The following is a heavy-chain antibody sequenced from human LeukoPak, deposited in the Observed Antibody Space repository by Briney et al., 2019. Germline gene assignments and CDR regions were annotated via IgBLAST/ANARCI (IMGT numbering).Heavy chain of an antibody. CDR3: ARDCRGQQLSRSYYYYYMDV. CDR2: IYYSGST. J-gene: IGHJ6*03. Sequence: SETLSLTCTVSGGSISSSSYYWGWIRQPPGKGLEWIGSIYYSGSTYYNPSLKSRVTISVDTSKNQFSLKLSSVTAADTAVYYCARDCRGQQLSRSYYYYYMDVWGKGTTVTVSS. CDR1: GGSISSSSYY. D-gene: IGHD6-13*01. V-gene: IGHV4-39*07.